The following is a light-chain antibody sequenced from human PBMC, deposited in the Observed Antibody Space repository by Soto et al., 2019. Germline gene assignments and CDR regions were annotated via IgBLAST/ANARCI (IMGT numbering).Light chain of an antibody. CDR2: GAS. V-gene: IGKV3-20*01. J-gene: IGKJ1*01. CDR3: QQYGTSRT. CDR1: QSVSSSH. Sequence: EIVLTQSPGTLSLSPGERATLSCRASQSVSSSHLAWYQQKPGQAPRLLIYGASSRATGIPDRFSGSGSGTDFTLTISRLEPEDFPLYYCQQYGTSRTFGHGTKVEIK.